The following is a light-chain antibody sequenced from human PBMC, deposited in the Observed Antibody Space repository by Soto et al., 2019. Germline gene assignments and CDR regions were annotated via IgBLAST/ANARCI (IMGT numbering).Light chain of an antibody. CDR2: EVT. Sequence: QSVLTQPASVSGSPGQSITISCTGTSGDIGSYNRVSWYQQHPGKAPKLIIYEVTDRPSGVSNRFSGSKSGNTASLTISGLQAEDEAEYYCSSYTNINTRACVFGTGTKVTXL. CDR1: SGDIGSYNR. J-gene: IGLJ1*01. CDR3: SSYTNINTRACV. V-gene: IGLV2-14*01.